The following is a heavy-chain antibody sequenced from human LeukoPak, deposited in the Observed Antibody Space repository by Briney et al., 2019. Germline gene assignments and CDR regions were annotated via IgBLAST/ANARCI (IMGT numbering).Heavy chain of an antibody. CDR3: ARGVRWFGAPDAFDI. CDR2: IYTSGST. V-gene: IGHV4-61*02. Sequence: SETLSLTCTVSGGSISSGSYYWSWIRQPAGKGLEWIGRIYTSGSTNYNPSLKSRVTISVDTSKNQFSLKLSSVTAADTAVYYCARGVRWFGAPDAFDIWGQGTMVTVSP. D-gene: IGHD3-10*01. J-gene: IGHJ3*02. CDR1: GGSISSGSYY.